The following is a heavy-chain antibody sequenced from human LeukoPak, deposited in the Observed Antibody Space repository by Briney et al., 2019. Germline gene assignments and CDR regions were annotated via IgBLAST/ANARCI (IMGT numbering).Heavy chain of an antibody. CDR1: GGSLSGYY. J-gene: IGHJ4*02. CDR3: ARRRITMVRGVIIKFPLDY. D-gene: IGHD3-10*01. Sequence: SETLSLTCAVYGGSLSGYYWSWIRQPPGKGLEWVGQINHSRSTNYNPSLKSRVTISVDTSKNQFSLKLSSVTAADTAVYYCARRRITMVRGVIIKFPLDYWGQGTLVTVSS. CDR2: INHSRST. V-gene: IGHV4-34*01.